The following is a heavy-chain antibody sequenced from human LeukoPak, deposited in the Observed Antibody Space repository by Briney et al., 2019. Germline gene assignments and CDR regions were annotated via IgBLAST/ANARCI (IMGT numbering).Heavy chain of an antibody. D-gene: IGHD3-10*01. CDR2: IAYDGSNK. V-gene: IGHV3-30*04. Sequence: QAGRSLRLSCAASGFTFSSYAMHWVRQAPGKGLEWVAVIAYDGSNKYCADSVKGRFTISRDNSKNTLYLQMNSLRPEDTAVYYCARGTYYYGSGSHYPPDYWGQGTLVTVSS. CDR1: GFTFSSYA. CDR3: ARGTYYYGSGSHYPPDY. J-gene: IGHJ4*02.